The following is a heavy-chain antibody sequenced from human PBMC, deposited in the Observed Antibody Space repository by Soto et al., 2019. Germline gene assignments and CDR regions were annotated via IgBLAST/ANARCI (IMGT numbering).Heavy chain of an antibody. Sequence: APVKGYCKAAGYAFTGYGISWVLQAPGQGLEWMGWISAYNGNTNYAQKLQGRVTMTTDTSTSTAYMELRSLRSDDTAAYYCARDPRASYYDILTGYWHWGQGTLVTVSS. J-gene: IGHJ4*02. V-gene: IGHV1-18*01. CDR3: ARDPRASYYDILTGYWH. CDR2: ISAYNGNT. D-gene: IGHD3-9*01. CDR1: GYAFTGYG.